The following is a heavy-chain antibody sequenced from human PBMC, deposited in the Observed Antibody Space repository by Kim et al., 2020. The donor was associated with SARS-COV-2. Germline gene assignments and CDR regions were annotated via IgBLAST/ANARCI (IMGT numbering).Heavy chain of an antibody. Sequence: AGSVKGRFTNSRDNSKNTLYLQMNSLRVEDTAVYYCAKDWLWNQRYYGMNVWGPGTTVTVSS. J-gene: IGHJ6*02. D-gene: IGHD1-1*01. V-gene: IGHV3-33*03. CDR3: AKDWLWNQRYYGMNV.